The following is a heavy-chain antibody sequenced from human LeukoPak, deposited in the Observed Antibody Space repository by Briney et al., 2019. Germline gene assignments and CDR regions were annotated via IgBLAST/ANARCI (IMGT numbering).Heavy chain of an antibody. CDR1: GYIFSNYA. D-gene: IGHD3-10*01. Sequence: WASVKVSCKASGYIFSNYAVNWVRQAPGQGLEWMGWINTNTGNPTYAQGFTGRFVLSVDTSVNTAFLEITSLKSEDTAVYYCARGNRPQRFYGSGSFDPWGQGTLVSVSS. CDR3: ARGNRPQRFYGSGSFDP. CDR2: INTNTGNP. J-gene: IGHJ5*02. V-gene: IGHV7-4-1*02.